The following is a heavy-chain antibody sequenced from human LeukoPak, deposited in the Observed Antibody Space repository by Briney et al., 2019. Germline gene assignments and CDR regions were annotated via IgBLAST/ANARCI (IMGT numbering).Heavy chain of an antibody. CDR1: GFTFSSYS. CDR2: ISSSSSYI. D-gene: IGHD6-13*01. J-gene: IGHJ5*02. CDR3: ARDARSSSWYWFDP. Sequence: GRSLRLSCAASGFTFSSYSMNWVRQAPGKGLEWVSSISSSSSYIYYADSVKGRFTISRDNAKNSLYLQMNSLRAEDTAVYYCARDARSSSWYWFDPWGQGTLVTVSS. V-gene: IGHV3-21*01.